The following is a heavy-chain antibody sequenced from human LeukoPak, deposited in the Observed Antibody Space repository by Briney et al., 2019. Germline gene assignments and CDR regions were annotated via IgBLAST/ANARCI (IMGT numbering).Heavy chain of an antibody. J-gene: IGHJ4*02. Sequence: GGSLTLSCAASGFTFSSYSMNWVRQAPGKGPEWVSSISSTSSYIYYADSVKGRFTISRDNAKNSLYLQMNSLRAEDTAVYYCAGPSSTVYWGRGTLVTVSS. CDR3: AGPSSTVY. V-gene: IGHV3-21*01. D-gene: IGHD2-2*01. CDR2: ISSTSSYI. CDR1: GFTFSSYS.